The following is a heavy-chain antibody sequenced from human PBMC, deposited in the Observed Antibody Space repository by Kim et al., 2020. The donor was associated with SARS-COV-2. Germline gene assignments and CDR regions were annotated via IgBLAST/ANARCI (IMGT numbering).Heavy chain of an antibody. D-gene: IGHD1-7*01. V-gene: IGHV3-30*18. CDR2: ISYDGSNK. J-gene: IGHJ6*02. CDR3: AKVQTGTTACMDV. Sequence: GGSLRLSCAASGFTFSSYGMHWVRQAPGKGLEWVAVISYDGSNKYYADSVKGRFTISRDNSKNTLYLQMNSLRAEDTAVYYCAKVQTGTTACMDVWGQGTTVTVSS. CDR1: GFTFSSYG.